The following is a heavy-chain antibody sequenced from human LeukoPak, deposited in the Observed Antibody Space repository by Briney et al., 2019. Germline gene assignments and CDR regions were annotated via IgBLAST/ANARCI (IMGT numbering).Heavy chain of an antibody. CDR2: ISHNGDRI. CDR3: AKDSVAAAGTAWFDP. J-gene: IGHJ5*02. D-gene: IGHD6-13*01. Sequence: GGSLRLSCAASGYIFSNYAMTWVRQAPGKRLEWVSGISHNGDRIYYADSVKGRFTISRDNSKNTLYLQMNSLRPEHTALYYCAKDSVAAAGTAWFDPWGQGTLVTVSS. CDR1: GYIFSNYA. V-gene: IGHV3-23*01.